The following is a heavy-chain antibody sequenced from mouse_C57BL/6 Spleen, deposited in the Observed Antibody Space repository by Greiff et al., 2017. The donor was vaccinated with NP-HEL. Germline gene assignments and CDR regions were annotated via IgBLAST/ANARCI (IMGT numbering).Heavy chain of an antibody. CDR3: ARGERERGYFDY. V-gene: IGHV1-80*01. CDR2: IYPGDGDT. J-gene: IGHJ2*01. CDR1: GYAFSSYW. Sequence: QVQLQQSGAELVKPGASVKISCKASGYAFSSYWMNWVKQRPGKGLEWIGQIYPGDGDTNYNGKFKGKATLTADKSSSTAYMQLSSLTSEDSAVYFCARGERERGYFDYWGQGTTLTVSS.